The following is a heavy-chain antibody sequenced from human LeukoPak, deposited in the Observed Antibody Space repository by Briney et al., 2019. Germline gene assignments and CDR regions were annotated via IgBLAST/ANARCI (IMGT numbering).Heavy chain of an antibody. CDR3: ARDGDFWSGYPFFDY. CDR2: ISSSSSTI. CDR1: GFTFSSYS. J-gene: IGHJ4*02. Sequence: GGSLRLSCAASGFTFSSYSMNWVRQAPGKGLEWVSYISSSSSTIYYADSVKGRFTIPRDNAKNSLYLQMNSLRAEDTAVYYCARDGDFWSGYPFFDYWGQGTLVTVSS. D-gene: IGHD3-3*01. V-gene: IGHV3-48*01.